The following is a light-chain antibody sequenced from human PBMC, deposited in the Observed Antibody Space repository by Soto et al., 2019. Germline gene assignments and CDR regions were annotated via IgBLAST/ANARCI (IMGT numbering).Light chain of an antibody. V-gene: IGKV1-39*01. CDR1: QSIGTY. J-gene: IGKJ4*01. CDR2: AAS. Sequence: DFQMTQSPSSLSASVGDRITITCRASQSIGTYLNWYQHKPGKAPKLLIYAASSLRSGVPSRFSGSGSGTDFTLTISSLQPEDLATYYCQQSYNTPALTFGGGTKVEIK. CDR3: QQSYNTPALT.